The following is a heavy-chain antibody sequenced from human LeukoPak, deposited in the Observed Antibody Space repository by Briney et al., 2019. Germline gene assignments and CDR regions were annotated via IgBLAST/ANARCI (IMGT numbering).Heavy chain of an antibody. CDR2: IIPILGIA. J-gene: IGHJ5*02. CDR3: ARDWTFYYYDSSGYSNWFDP. V-gene: IGHV1-69*04. CDR1: GGTFSSYA. D-gene: IGHD3-22*01. Sequence: SVKVSCKASGGTFSSYAISWVRQAPGQGLEWMGRIIPILGIANYAQKFQGRVTITADKSTSTAYMELSSLRSEDTAVYYCARDWTFYYYDSSGYSNWFDPWGQGTLSPSPQ.